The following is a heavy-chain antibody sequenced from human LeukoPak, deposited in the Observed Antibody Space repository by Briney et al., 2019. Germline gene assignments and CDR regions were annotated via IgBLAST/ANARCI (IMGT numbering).Heavy chain of an antibody. CDR2: INPNSGGT. V-gene: IGHV1-2*02. Sequence: GASVKVSCKASGYTFTSYYMHWVRQAPGQGLEWMGWINPNSGGTNYAQKFQGRVTLTRDTSISTAYMELSRLRSDDTAVYYCARVAIAAAGIHDAFDIWGQGTMVTVSS. J-gene: IGHJ3*02. D-gene: IGHD6-13*01. CDR1: GYTFTSYY. CDR3: ARVAIAAAGIHDAFDI.